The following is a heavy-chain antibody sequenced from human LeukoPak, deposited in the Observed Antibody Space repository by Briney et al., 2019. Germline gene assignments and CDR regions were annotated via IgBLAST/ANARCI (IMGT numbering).Heavy chain of an antibody. CDR2: INPNSGGT. J-gene: IGHJ5*02. D-gene: IGHD5-18*01. CDR1: GYTFTGYY. Sequence: ASVKVSCKASGYTFTGYYMHWVRQAPGQGLEWMGWINPNSGGTNYAQKFQGRVTMTRDTSISPAYMELSRRRSDDTAVYYCAGDLVTAEYNWFDPWGQGTLVTVSS. CDR3: AGDLVTAEYNWFDP. V-gene: IGHV1-2*02.